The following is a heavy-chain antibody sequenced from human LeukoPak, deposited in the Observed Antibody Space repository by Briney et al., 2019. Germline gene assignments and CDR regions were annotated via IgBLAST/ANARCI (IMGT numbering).Heavy chain of an antibody. J-gene: IGHJ4*02. CDR2: MRGSGLYT. Sequence: GGSLRLSCAASGVTFSDYTMHWVRQAPGKGLEWVSSMRGSGLYTYYADSVKGRFTISRDNARNSLYLQMSSLTAEDTAEYYCARATSIDYWGQGTLVTVSS. CDR3: ARATSIDY. CDR1: GVTFSDYT. V-gene: IGHV3-21*01.